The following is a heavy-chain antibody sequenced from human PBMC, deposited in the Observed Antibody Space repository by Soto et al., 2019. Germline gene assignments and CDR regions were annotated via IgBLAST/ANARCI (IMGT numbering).Heavy chain of an antibody. CDR3: ARAWPITYDYIWGSYAGYYYMDV. CDR1: GYTFTSYG. V-gene: IGHV1-18*01. CDR2: ISAYNGNT. D-gene: IGHD3-16*01. J-gene: IGHJ6*03. Sequence: ASVKVSCKASGYTFTSYGISWVRQAPGQGLEWMGWISAYNGNTNYAQKLQGRVTMTTDTSTSTAYMELRSLGSDDTAVYYCARAWPITYDYIWGSYAGYYYMDVWGKGTTVTVSS.